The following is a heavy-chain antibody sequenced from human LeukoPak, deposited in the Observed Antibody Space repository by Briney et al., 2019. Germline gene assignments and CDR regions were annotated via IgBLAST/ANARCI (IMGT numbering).Heavy chain of an antibody. CDR1: GYTFTSYY. D-gene: IGHD3-22*01. CDR2: INPSGGST. J-gene: IGHJ3*02. Sequence: ASVKVSCKASGYTFTSYYMHWVRQAPGQGLEWMGIINPSGGSTSYAQKFQGRVTMTRDTSTSTVYMELSSLRSEDTAVYYCARERSYDSSGYPHFDAFDIWGQGTMVTVSS. V-gene: IGHV1-46*01. CDR3: ARERSYDSSGYPHFDAFDI.